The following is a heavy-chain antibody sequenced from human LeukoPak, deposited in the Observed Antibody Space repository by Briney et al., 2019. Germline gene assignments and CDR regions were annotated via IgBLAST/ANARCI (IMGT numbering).Heavy chain of an antibody. V-gene: IGHV5-10-1*01. J-gene: IGHJ5*02. CDR2: IDPSDSYT. Sequence: GASLRISFKGSGYRFTSYWISWVRQMPGKGLEWMGRIDPSDSYTNYSPSFQGHVTISADKSISTAYLQWSSLKASDTAMYYCAREDPFKNWFDPWGQGTLVTVSS. CDR3: AREDPFKNWFDP. CDR1: GYRFTSYW.